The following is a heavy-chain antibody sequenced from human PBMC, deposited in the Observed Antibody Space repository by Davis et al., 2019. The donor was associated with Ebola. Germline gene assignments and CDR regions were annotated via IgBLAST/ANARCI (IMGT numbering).Heavy chain of an antibody. CDR2: INHEGSS. CDR3: ARARYDFWAHHYYGLDV. D-gene: IGHD3-3*01. J-gene: IGHJ6*04. CDR1: GGSFSGYY. V-gene: IGHV4-34*01. Sequence: SETLSLTCAVYGGSFSGYYWGWIRQPPGQGLEWVGEINHEGSSNYNPSLKSRLTISVDTSKNQFSLRLSSVTAADTAAYYCARARYDFWAHHYYGLDVWAKGTTVTVSS.